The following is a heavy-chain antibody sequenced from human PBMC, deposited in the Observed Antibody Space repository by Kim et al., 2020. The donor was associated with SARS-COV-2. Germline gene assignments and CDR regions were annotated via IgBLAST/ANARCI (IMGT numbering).Heavy chain of an antibody. CDR1: GYTFTRYY. D-gene: IGHD3-22*01. J-gene: IGHJ6*02. Sequence: ASVKVSCKASGYTFTRYYIHWVRQAPGQGLEWMGIINPNGGSTTYAQKFQGRVTMTRDTSTSTVYMDLSSLRSEDTAVYYCARGLYYENSGSYYAMDVWGQGTTVTVSS. V-gene: IGHV1-46*01. CDR2: INPNGGST. CDR3: ARGLYYENSGSYYAMDV.